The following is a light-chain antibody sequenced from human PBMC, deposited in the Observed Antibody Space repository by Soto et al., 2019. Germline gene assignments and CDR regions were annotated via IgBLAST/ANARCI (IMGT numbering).Light chain of an antibody. CDR2: GAS. CDR3: QQYSNSVT. V-gene: IGKV1-5*01. J-gene: IGKJ1*01. Sequence: DIQMTQSPSTLFASVGDRVTIACRASQNISPWLAWYQQKPGKAPKLLIYGASSLEGGVPSRFSGSGSGRDFTLTISSLLPDDFATYYCQQYSNSVTFGQGTKLEIK. CDR1: QNISPW.